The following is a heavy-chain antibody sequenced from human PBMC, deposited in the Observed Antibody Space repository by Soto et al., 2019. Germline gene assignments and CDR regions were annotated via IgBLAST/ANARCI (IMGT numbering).Heavy chain of an antibody. CDR2: IKSKTDGGTT. CDR1: GFTFSNAW. Sequence: GSLRLSCAASGFTFSNAWMNWVRQAPGKGLEWVGRIKSKTDGGTTDYAAPVKGRFTISRDDSKNTLYLQMNSLKTEDTAVYYCTAPQYSSSWYFDYYYVMDVWGQGTTVIVSS. J-gene: IGHJ6*02. V-gene: IGHV3-15*07. D-gene: IGHD6-13*01. CDR3: TAPQYSSSWYFDYYYVMDV.